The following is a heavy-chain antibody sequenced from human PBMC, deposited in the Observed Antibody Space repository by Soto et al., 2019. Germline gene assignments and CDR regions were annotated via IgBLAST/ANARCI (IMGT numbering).Heavy chain of an antibody. J-gene: IGHJ3*02. CDR3: ARVTSTSSSLWAFDI. V-gene: IGHV1-46*03. CDR1: GYTFASYY. D-gene: IGHD2-2*01. CDR2: INPSGGST. Sequence: ASVKVSCKASGYTFASYYMHWVRQAPGQGLEWMGIINPSGGSTSYAQKFQGRVTMTRDSSTSTVYMELSSLRSEDTAVYCCARVTSTSSSLWAFDIWGQGTMVTVSS.